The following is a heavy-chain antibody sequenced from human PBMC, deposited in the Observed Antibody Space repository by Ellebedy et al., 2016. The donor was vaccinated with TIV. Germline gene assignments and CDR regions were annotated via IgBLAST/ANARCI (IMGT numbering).Heavy chain of an antibody. V-gene: IGHV4-59*01. D-gene: IGHD3/OR15-3a*01. CDR3: ARVGLVRLASKKSRYYFDY. Sequence: MPSETLSLTCTVSGGSISSYYWSWIRQPPGKGLEWIGYIYYSGSTNYNPYLKSRVTISVDTSKNQFSLKLSSVTAADTAVYYCARVGLVRLASKKSRYYFDYWGQGTLVTVSS. J-gene: IGHJ4*02. CDR2: IYYSGST. CDR1: GGSISSYY.